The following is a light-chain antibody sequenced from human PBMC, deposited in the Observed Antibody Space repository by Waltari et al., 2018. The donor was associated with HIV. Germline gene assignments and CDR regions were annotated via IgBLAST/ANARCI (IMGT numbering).Light chain of an antibody. V-gene: IGLV1-44*01. J-gene: IGLJ1*01. Sequence: QSVLTQPPSASGTPGQRVAISCSGSSSNIGSNTVNWYQQLPGTAPKLLIYSNNQRPSGFPDRFSGSKSGTSASLAISGLQSEDEADYYCAAWDDSLNGYLFGTGTKVTVL. CDR1: SSNIGSNT. CDR3: AAWDDSLNGYL. CDR2: SNN.